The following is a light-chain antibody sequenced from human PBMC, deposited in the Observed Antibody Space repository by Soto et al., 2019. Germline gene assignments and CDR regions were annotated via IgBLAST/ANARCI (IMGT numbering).Light chain of an antibody. Sequence: EIVMTQSPTTLAVTPGEKATLSFTASQSVSMLLAWYKQKPGQAPRVIIYDASNRAAGIPARFSGSGSGTDFTLTISSLEPEDFETYYCQQLFDSPITFGQGTRLEIK. CDR1: QSVSML. J-gene: IGKJ5*01. CDR3: QQLFDSPIT. CDR2: DAS. V-gene: IGKV3D-15*01.